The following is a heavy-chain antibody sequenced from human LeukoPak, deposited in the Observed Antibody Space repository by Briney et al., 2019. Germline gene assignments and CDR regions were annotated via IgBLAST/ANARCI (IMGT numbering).Heavy chain of an antibody. CDR1: GYMFTSNG. Sequence: ASVKVSCKASGYMFTSNGMNWVRQAPGQGLEWMGWINTNTGNPTYAQGFTGRFVFSLDTSVSTAYLQITSLKAEDTAVYYCARGGGVYYDSSGYYPIGFDYWGQGTLVTVSP. CDR3: ARGGGVYYDSSGYYPIGFDY. V-gene: IGHV7-4-1*02. CDR2: INTNTGNP. J-gene: IGHJ4*02. D-gene: IGHD3-22*01.